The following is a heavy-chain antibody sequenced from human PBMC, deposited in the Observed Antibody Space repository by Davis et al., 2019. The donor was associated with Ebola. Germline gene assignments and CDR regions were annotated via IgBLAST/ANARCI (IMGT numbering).Heavy chain of an antibody. V-gene: IGHV3-33*08. Sequence: GGSLRLSCAASGFTFSSYAMSWVRQAPGKGLEWVAVIWYDGSNKYYADSVKGRFTIARDNSKNTLYLQMNSLRAEDTAVYYCARTGIAAAGIDYWGQGTLVTVSS. CDR2: IWYDGSNK. CDR1: GFTFSSYA. J-gene: IGHJ4*02. CDR3: ARTGIAAAGIDY. D-gene: IGHD6-13*01.